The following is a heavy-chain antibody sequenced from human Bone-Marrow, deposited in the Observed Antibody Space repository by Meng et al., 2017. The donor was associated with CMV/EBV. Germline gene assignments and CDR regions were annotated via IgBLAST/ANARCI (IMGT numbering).Heavy chain of an antibody. V-gene: IGHV3-30*02. CDR3: AKGGGFGVFGMDV. J-gene: IGHJ6*02. D-gene: IGHD3-10*01. CDR2: IRYDGSNK. CDR1: GFTFSSYG. Sequence: GESLKISCAASGFTFSSYGMHWVRQAPGKGLEWVAFIRYDGSNKYYADSVKGRFTISRDNSKNTLYLQMNSLRAEDTAVYYCAKGGGFGVFGMDVWGQGTTVTVSS.